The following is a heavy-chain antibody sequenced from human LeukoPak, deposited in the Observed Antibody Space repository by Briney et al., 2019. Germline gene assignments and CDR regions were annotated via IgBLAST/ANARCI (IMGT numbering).Heavy chain of an antibody. CDR1: GFTFSTYW. D-gene: IGHD4-11*01. J-gene: IGHJ4*02. V-gene: IGHV3-7*01. CDR2: IEQDGGDK. Sequence: PGGSLRLSCAASGFTFSTYWMSWVRQTPGKGLEWVANIEQDGGDKYYVDSVKDRFTISRDNAKNSLYLQMNSLRAEDTAVYHCARGRLGDYWGQGTLVTVSS. CDR3: ARGRLGDY.